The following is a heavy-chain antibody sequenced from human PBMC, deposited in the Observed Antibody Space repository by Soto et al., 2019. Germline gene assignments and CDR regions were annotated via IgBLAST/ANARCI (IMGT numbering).Heavy chain of an antibody. D-gene: IGHD4-17*01. CDR1: GFTFSDYY. V-gene: IGHV3-11*01. Sequence: QVQLVESGGGLVKPGGSLRLSCATSGFTFSDYYMSWIRQAPGKGLEWVSYIGTRGNTKYYADSVRGRSTISRDNAKNSLYLQMNSLRADDTAVYYCARDGTEYYGEYYDYWGQGIPVTVSS. CDR3: ARDGTEYYGEYYDY. J-gene: IGHJ4*02. CDR2: IGTRGNTK.